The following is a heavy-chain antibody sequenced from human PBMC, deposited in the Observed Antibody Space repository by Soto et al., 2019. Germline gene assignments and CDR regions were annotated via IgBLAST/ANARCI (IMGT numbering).Heavy chain of an antibody. CDR2: IYYSGST. J-gene: IGHJ5*02. CDR3: ATEGGIVDANWFGP. D-gene: IGHD1-26*01. CDR1: GGSISSSSYY. Sequence: SETLSLTCTVSGGSISSSSYYWGWIRQPPGKGLEWIGSIYYSGSTYYNPSLKSRVTISVDTSKNQFSLKLSSVTAADTAIYYCATEGGIVDANWFGPWGQGTLVTVSS. V-gene: IGHV4-39*02.